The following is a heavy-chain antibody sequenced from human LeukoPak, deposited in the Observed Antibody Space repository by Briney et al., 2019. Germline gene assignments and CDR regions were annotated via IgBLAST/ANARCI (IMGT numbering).Heavy chain of an antibody. J-gene: IGHJ5*02. V-gene: IGHV3-23*01. Sequence: GGSLRLSCAASGFTFSSYPMSWVRQSPTKGLQWVSAISGGGGSAYYADSVKGRFTISRDNSKNTLYLQMNSLRAEDTAVYYCAKESRLGWGLKNWFDPWGQGTLVTVSS. CDR1: GFTFSSYP. CDR3: AKESRLGWGLKNWFDP. CDR2: ISGGGGSA. D-gene: IGHD7-27*01.